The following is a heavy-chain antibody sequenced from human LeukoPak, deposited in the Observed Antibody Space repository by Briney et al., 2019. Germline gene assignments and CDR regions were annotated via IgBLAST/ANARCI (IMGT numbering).Heavy chain of an antibody. D-gene: IGHD5-12*01. Sequence: ASVKVSCKASGYMFNIYGISWVRQAPGQGLEWMGWISAYNGNTNYAQKLQGRVTMTTDTSTSTAYMELRSLRSDDTAVYYCARSDSGYDTGYYYHYMDVWGKGTTVAVSS. V-gene: IGHV1-18*01. CDR1: GYMFNIYG. J-gene: IGHJ6*03. CDR3: ARSDSGYDTGYYYHYMDV. CDR2: ISAYNGNT.